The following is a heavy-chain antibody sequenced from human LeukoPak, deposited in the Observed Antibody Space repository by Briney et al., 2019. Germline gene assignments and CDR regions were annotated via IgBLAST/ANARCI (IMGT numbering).Heavy chain of an antibody. CDR1: GFTFTNFE. CDR2: ISGGGETR. CDR3: ARDASGGNLPFDY. V-gene: IGHV3-48*03. D-gene: IGHD4-23*01. Sequence: GGSLRLSCAASGFTFTNFEMNWVSQAPGKGLEWVSYISGGGETRYYADSVKGRFTISRDNGKYSLYLQMNSLRVEDTAVYYCARDASGGNLPFDYWGLGTPVTVSS. J-gene: IGHJ4*02.